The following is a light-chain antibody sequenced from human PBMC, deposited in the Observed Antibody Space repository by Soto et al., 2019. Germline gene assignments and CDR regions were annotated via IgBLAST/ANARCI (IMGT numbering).Light chain of an antibody. Sequence: DIQMTQSPPSGSASVGDRVTMTCRASQDVGKWLAWYQQKPGKAPTLLIHGASSLQSGVPPRYSGSGYGTDFTLTISSLQPEDSATYYCLQDINYPWKFGQGTKVDIK. J-gene: IGKJ1*01. CDR2: GAS. CDR3: LQDINYPWK. CDR1: QDVGKW. V-gene: IGKV1-12*01.